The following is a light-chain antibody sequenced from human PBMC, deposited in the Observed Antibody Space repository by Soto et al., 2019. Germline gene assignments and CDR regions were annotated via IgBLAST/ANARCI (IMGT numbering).Light chain of an antibody. CDR1: QSISSSY. CDR3: QQYSSTFWT. Sequence: EIVLTQSPGTLSLSPGERTTLSGRASQSISSSYLAWYQQKPGQAPRLLVYGASSRATGIPDRFSGSGSGTDFTLTISRLEPEDFALYYCQQYSSTFWTLGQGTKVEIK. V-gene: IGKV3-20*01. CDR2: GAS. J-gene: IGKJ1*01.